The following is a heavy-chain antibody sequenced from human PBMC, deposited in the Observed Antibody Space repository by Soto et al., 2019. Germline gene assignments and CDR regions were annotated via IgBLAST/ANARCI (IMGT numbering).Heavy chain of an antibody. CDR3: ARAGKPYCSSTSCSPWFDP. CDR1: GGTFSSYA. D-gene: IGHD2-2*01. Sequence: ASVKVSCKASGGTFSSYAISWVRQAPGQGLEWMGWISAYNGNTNYAQKLQGRVTMTTDTSTSTAYMELRSLRSDDTAVYYCARAGKPYCSSTSCSPWFDPWGQGTLVTVSS. J-gene: IGHJ5*02. CDR2: ISAYNGNT. V-gene: IGHV1-18*01.